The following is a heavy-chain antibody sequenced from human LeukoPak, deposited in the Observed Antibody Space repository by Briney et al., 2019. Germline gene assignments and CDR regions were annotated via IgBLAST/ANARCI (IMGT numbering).Heavy chain of an antibody. V-gene: IGHV1-69*05. Sequence: ASVKVSCKASGGTFTSYAISWVRQAPGQGLEWMGGIIPIFGTANYAQNFQGRVTITTDESTSTAYMELSSLRSEDTAVYYCATLTPGSGYYDSSGYSYFNYWGQGTLVTVSS. CDR3: ATLTPGSGYYDSSGYSYFNY. CDR2: IIPIFGTA. J-gene: IGHJ4*02. CDR1: GGTFTSYA. D-gene: IGHD3-22*01.